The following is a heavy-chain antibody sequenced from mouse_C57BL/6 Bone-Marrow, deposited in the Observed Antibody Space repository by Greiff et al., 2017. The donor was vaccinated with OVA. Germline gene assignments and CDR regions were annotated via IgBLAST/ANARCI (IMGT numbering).Heavy chain of an antibody. J-gene: IGHJ2*01. CDR1: GFTFSSYG. CDR2: ISSGGSYT. D-gene: IGHD2-4*01. CDR3: ARRCYEYARPYFDY. Sequence: EVQLVESGGDLVKPGGSLKLSCAASGFTFSSYGMSWVRQTPDKRLEWVATISSGGSYTYYPDSVKGRFTISRDNAKNTLYLQMSSLKSEDTAMYYCARRCYEYARPYFDYWGQGTTLTVSS. V-gene: IGHV5-6*01.